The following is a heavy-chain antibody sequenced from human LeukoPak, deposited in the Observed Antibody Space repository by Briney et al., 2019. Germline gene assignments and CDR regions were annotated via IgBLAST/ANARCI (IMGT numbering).Heavy chain of an antibody. D-gene: IGHD3-10*01. J-gene: IGHJ5*02. CDR2: FDPEDGET. V-gene: IGHV1-24*01. Sequence: ASVKVSCKVSGYTLTELSMHWVRQAPGKGLEWMGGFDPEDGETIYAQKFQGRVTMTEDTPTDTAYMELSSLRSEDTAVYYCATFAGSGRYGYNWFDPWGQGTLVTVSS. CDR3: ATFAGSGRYGYNWFDP. CDR1: GYTLTELS.